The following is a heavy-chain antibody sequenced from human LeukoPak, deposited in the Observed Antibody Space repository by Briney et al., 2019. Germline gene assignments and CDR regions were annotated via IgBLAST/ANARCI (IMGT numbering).Heavy chain of an antibody. Sequence: SVKVSCKASGGTFSSYAISWVRQAPGQGLEWMGRIIPILGIAYYAQKFQGRVTITADKSTSTAYMELSSLRSEDTAVYYCARVPQNYYGSGSYYFEAWGQGTLVTVSS. CDR3: ARVPQNYYGSGSYYFEA. D-gene: IGHD3-10*01. V-gene: IGHV1-69*04. J-gene: IGHJ5*02. CDR1: GGTFSSYA. CDR2: IIPILGIA.